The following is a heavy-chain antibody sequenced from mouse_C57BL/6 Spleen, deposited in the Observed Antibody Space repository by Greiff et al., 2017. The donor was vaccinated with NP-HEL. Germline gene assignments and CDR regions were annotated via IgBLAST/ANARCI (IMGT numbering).Heavy chain of an antibody. D-gene: IGHD2-3*01. Sequence: QVQLQQPGAELVRPGSSVKLSCKASGYTFTSYWLHWVKQRPIQGLEWIGNIDPSDSETHYNQKFKDKATLTVDKSSSTAYMQLSSLTSEDSAVYYCARGCDGYSFDYWGQGTTLTVSS. V-gene: IGHV1-52*01. J-gene: IGHJ2*01. CDR3: ARGCDGYSFDY. CDR1: GYTFTSYW. CDR2: IDPSDSET.